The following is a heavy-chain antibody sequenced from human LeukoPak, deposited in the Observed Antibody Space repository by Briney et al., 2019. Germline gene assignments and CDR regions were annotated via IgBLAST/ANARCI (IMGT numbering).Heavy chain of an antibody. CDR1: GGTFSSYA. CDR3: ACIAAAAYAGFDP. V-gene: IGHV1-69*04. Sequence: GASVKVSCKASGGTFSSYAISWVRQAPGQGLERMGRIIPILGIANYAQKFQGRVTITADKSTSTAYMELSSLRSEDTAVYYCACIAAAAYAGFDPWGQGTLVTVSS. CDR2: IIPILGIA. J-gene: IGHJ5*02. D-gene: IGHD6-13*01.